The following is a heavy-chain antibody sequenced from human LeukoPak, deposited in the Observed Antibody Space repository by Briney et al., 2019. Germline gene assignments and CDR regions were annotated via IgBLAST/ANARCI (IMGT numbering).Heavy chain of an antibody. V-gene: IGHV4-34*01. J-gene: IGHJ4*02. Sequence: SETLSLTCAVYGGSFSGYYWSWIRQPPGKGLEWIGEINHSGSTNYNPSLKSRVTTSVDTSKNQFSLKLSSVTAADTAVYYCARHWSLYSSSSDYWGQGTLVTVSS. CDR2: INHSGST. CDR3: ARHWSLYSSSSDY. CDR1: GGSFSGYY. D-gene: IGHD6-6*01.